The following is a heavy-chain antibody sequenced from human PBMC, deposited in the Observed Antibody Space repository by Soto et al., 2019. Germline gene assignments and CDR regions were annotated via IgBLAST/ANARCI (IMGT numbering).Heavy chain of an antibody. CDR1: GYTFTSYD. Sequence: ASVKVSCKASGYTFTSYDINWVRQATGQGLEWMGWMNPNSGNTGYAQKFQGRVTMTRNTSISTAYMELSSLRSEDTAVYYCARGPTHYDILPGYYSNYYYNDVWGKGTTVTVSS. CDR2: MNPNSGNT. CDR3: ARGPTHYDILPGYYSNYYYNDV. D-gene: IGHD3-9*01. V-gene: IGHV1-8*01. J-gene: IGHJ6*03.